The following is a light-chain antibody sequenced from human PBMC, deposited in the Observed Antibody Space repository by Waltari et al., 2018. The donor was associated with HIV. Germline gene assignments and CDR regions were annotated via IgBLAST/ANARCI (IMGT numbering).Light chain of an antibody. CDR2: RDN. J-gene: IGLJ2*01. V-gene: IGLV3-25*03. CDR3: QSAGSSGPSVI. Sequence: SSDLTQARSVSVSPGQTASIPCSGHELANQYVHWYREKARQGHVLVIHRDNEWTLGIPERIPGSKSGILATLTISGVLAEDEADYFCQSAGSSGPSVIFGGGTTLTVL. CDR1: ELANQY.